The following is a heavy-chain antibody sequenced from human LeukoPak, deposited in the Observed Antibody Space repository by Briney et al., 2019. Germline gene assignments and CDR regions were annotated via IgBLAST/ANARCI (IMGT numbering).Heavy chain of an antibody. D-gene: IGHD6-13*01. CDR2: IIPIFGTA. CDR1: GGTFSSYT. V-gene: IGHV1-69*05. J-gene: IGHJ4*02. Sequence: SVKVSCKASGGTFSSYTISLVRQAPGQGLEWMGRIIPIFGTANYAQKFQGRVTITTDESTSTAYMELSSLRSEDTAVYYCARGARIAAAGTFSAFDYWGQGTLVTVSS. CDR3: ARGARIAAAGTFSAFDY.